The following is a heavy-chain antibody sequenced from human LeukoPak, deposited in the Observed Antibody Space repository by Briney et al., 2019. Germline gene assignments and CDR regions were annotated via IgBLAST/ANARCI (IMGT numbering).Heavy chain of an antibody. CDR1: GYFISSGYY. J-gene: IGHJ5*02. Sequence: SETPSLTCALSGYFISSGYYWGWIRQPPGEGLEWIGRIYHSGSTYYNPSLKSRVTISVDTSKNQFSLKLSCVAAADTAVYYCARNRITGTSENWFDPWGQGTLVTVSS. CDR3: ARNRITGTSENWFDP. D-gene: IGHD1-20*01. CDR2: IYHSGST. V-gene: IGHV4-38-2*01.